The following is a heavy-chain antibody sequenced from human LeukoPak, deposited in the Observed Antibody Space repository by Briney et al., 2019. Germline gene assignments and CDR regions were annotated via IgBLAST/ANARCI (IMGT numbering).Heavy chain of an antibody. CDR1: GFTFSSYS. Sequence: GGSLRLSCAASGFTFSSYSMNWVRQAPGKGLEWVSSISSSSSYIYYADPVKGRFTISRGNAKNSLYLQMNSLRAEDTAVYYCARAAAGNFDYWGQGTLVTVSS. CDR3: ARAAAGNFDY. CDR2: ISSSSSYI. D-gene: IGHD6-13*01. J-gene: IGHJ4*02. V-gene: IGHV3-21*01.